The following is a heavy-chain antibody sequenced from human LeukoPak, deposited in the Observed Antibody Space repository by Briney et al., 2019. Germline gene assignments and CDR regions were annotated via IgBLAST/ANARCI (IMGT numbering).Heavy chain of an antibody. V-gene: IGHV3-23*01. CDR1: GFTFSSHA. Sequence: GGSLRLSCVASGFTFSSHAMSWVRQAPGKGLEWVSVISGSGGSTYYADSVKGRFTISRDNAKNSLYLQMNSLRAEDTAIYYCAKDPPSFHHWGQGTLVTVSS. CDR3: AKDPPSFHH. CDR2: ISGSGGST. J-gene: IGHJ1*01.